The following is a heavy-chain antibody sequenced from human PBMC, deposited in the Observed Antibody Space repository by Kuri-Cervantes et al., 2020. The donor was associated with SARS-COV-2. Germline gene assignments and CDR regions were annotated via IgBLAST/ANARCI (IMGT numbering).Heavy chain of an antibody. CDR2: IYYSGTT. V-gene: IGHV4-31*03. D-gene: IGHD1-26*01. CDR1: GGSISSGDYY. J-gene: IGHJ5*02. Sequence: SETLSLTCTVSGGSISSGDYYWSWIRQHPGKGLEWIGNIYYSGTTYYSPSLKSRVTISVDTSKSQFSLKVSSVTAADTAVYYCTRALSYTGYSGSYNWFDPWGQGTLVTVSS. CDR3: TRALSYTGYSGSYNWFDP.